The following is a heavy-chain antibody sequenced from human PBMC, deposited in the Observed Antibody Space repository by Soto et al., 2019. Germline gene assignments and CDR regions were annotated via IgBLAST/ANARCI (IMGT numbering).Heavy chain of an antibody. CDR1: GASISSYY. V-gene: IGHV4-59*01. J-gene: IGHJ6*02. CDR2: IYYSGNT. CDR3: ARASYGSGNYYAPYYFYAMDV. Sequence: PSETLSLTCAVSGASISSYYCSWIRQPPGKGLEWIGYIYYSGNTNYNPSLKSRVTMSVDTSKNQFSLNLTSVTAADTAVYFCARASYGSGNYYAPYYFYAMDVWGHGTTVTVSS. D-gene: IGHD3-10*01.